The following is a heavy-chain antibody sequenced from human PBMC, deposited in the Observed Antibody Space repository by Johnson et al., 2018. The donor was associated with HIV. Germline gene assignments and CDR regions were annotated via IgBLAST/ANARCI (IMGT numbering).Heavy chain of an antibody. CDR2: ISYDGSNK. CDR1: GFTFSSYA. D-gene: IGHD4-23*01. CDR3: ARSEVTAPSPPAGAFDI. J-gene: IGHJ3*02. Sequence: QVQLVESGGGVVQPGRSLRLSCAASGFTFSSYAMHWVRQAPGKGPEWVAVISYDGSNKYYAESVKGRFTISRDNSKNTLYLQMNSLRAEDTAVYYCARSEVTAPSPPAGAFDIWGQGTMVTVSS. V-gene: IGHV3-30-3*01.